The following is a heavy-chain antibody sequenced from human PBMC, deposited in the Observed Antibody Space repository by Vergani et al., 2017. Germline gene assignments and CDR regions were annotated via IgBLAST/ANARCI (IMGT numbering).Heavy chain of an antibody. Sequence: QVQLQESGPGLVKPSETLSLTCTVSGGSISSYYWSWIRQPPGKGLEWIGYIYYSGSTNDNPSLKSRVTISVDTSKNQFSLKLSSVTAADTAVYYCARGGVGDFWSGYYLGAFDIWGQGTMVTVSS. D-gene: IGHD3-3*01. CDR3: ARGGVGDFWSGYYLGAFDI. J-gene: IGHJ3*02. CDR2: IYYSGST. V-gene: IGHV4-59*01. CDR1: GGSISSYY.